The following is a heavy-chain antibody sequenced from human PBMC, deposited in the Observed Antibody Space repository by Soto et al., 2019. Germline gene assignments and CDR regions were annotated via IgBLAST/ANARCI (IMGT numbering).Heavy chain of an antibody. CDR2: INAGNGNT. CDR1: GYTFTSYA. D-gene: IGHD5-18*01. V-gene: IGHV1-3*01. Sequence: ASVKVSCKASGYTFTSYAMHWVRQAPGQRLEWMGWINAGNGNTKYSQKFQGRVTITRDTSSSTAYMELSSLRSEDTAVYYCARGLNGYLHYFDYWGQGTPVTVSS. J-gene: IGHJ4*02. CDR3: ARGLNGYLHYFDY.